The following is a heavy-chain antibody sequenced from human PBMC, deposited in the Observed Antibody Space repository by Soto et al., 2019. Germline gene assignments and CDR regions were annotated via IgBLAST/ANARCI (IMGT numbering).Heavy chain of an antibody. Sequence: QVQLVESGGGVVQPGRSLRLSCAASGFTFSHDCIHWVRQAPGNGLEWLAVISYDGSNKHYADAVKGRFTVSSDNSKNTLYLQMNSLRAEDTAVYFCARYSGQDQGPIDYWGPGALVTGSS. CDR3: ARYSGQDQGPIDY. D-gene: IGHD1-26*01. CDR1: GFTFSHDC. V-gene: IGHV3-30*03. J-gene: IGHJ4*02. CDR2: ISYDGSNK.